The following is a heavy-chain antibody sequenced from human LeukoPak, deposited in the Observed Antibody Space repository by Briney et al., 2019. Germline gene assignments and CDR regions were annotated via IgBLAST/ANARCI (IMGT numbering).Heavy chain of an antibody. V-gene: IGHV1-24*01. Sequence: GASVKVSCKVSGYTLTELSMHWVRQAPGEGLEWSGSFDPDDGETIYAQKFQCRVTMTEATSTDTAYLELSSLRSEDTAVYYCARVVTMVRGSFGYWGQGTLVTVSS. CDR2: FDPDDGET. CDR1: GYTLTELS. J-gene: IGHJ4*02. D-gene: IGHD3-10*01. CDR3: ARVVTMVRGSFGY.